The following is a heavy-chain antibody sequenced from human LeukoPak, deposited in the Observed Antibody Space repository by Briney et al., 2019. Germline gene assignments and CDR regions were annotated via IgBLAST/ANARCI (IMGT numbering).Heavy chain of an antibody. CDR2: IYYSGST. J-gene: IGHJ4*02. CDR3: ARGGHDYGDYVFDY. CDR1: GGSISSYY. Sequence: SETLSLTCTVSGGSISSYYWSWIRQPPGKGLEWIGYIYYSGSTNYNPSLKSRVTISVDTSKNQFSLKLSSVTAADTAVYYCARGGHDYGDYVFDYRGQGTLVTVSS. V-gene: IGHV4-59*01. D-gene: IGHD4-17*01.